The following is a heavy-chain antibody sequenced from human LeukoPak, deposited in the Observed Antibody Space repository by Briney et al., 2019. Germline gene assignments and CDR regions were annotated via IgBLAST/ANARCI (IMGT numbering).Heavy chain of an antibody. Sequence: SETPSLTCTVSGGSISSYYWSWIRQPPGKGLEWIGYIYYSGSTNYNPSLKSRVTISVDTSKNQFSLKLSSVTAADTAVYYCARGGPEWELFSGFDYWGQGTLVTVSS. J-gene: IGHJ4*02. V-gene: IGHV4-59*01. CDR2: IYYSGST. CDR1: GGSISSYY. D-gene: IGHD1-26*01. CDR3: ARGGPEWELFSGFDY.